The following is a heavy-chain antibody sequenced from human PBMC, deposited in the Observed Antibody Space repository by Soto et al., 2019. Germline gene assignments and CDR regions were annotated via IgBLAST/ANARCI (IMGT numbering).Heavy chain of an antibody. J-gene: IGHJ6*02. CDR3: ARDAEYSSPKGYYYGMDV. CDR2: IIPIFGTA. CDR1: GGTFSSYA. D-gene: IGHD6-6*01. Sequence: SVKVSCKASGGTFSSYAISWVRQAPGQGLEWMGGIIPIFGTANYAQKFQGRVTITADESTSTAYMELSSQRSEDTAVYYCARDAEYSSPKGYYYGMDVWGQGTTVTVSS. V-gene: IGHV1-69*13.